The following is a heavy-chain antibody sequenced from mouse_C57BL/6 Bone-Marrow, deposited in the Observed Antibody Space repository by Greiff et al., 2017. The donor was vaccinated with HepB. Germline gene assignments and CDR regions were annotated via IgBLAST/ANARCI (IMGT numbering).Heavy chain of an antibody. CDR3: ARWGCTTVSMDY. J-gene: IGHJ4*01. CDR1: GYAFSSSW. D-gene: IGHD1-1*01. Sequence: VQVVESGPELVKPGASVKISCKASGYAFSSSWMNWVKQRPGKGLEWIGRIYPGDGDTNYNGKFKGKATLTADKSSSTAYMQLSSLTSEDSAVYFCARWGCTTVSMDYWGQGTSVTVSS. CDR2: IYPGDGDT. V-gene: IGHV1-82*01.